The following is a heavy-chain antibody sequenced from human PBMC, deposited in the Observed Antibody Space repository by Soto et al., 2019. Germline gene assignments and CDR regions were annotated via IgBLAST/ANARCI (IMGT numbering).Heavy chain of an antibody. CDR3: ATTYCDYAGCYRVFDR. J-gene: IGHJ4*02. Sequence: PGQSLKISCNPSGPSFCTSYWSGWVPHVPGKGLEWMGIIDPSDSDTRYSPSFQGQVTSAVDKSTSTAYLQWSRLRGSDTAMYSCATTYCDYAGCYRVFDRWGPGTLVTVSS. CDR1: GPSFCTSYW. V-gene: IGHV5-51*01. D-gene: IGHD2-21*01. CDR2: IDPSDSDT.